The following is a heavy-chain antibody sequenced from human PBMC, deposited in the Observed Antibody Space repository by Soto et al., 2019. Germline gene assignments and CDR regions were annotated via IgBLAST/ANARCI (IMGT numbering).Heavy chain of an antibody. CDR3: ARDAGITGTTRVENYYGMDV. CDR2: IIPIFGTA. D-gene: IGHD1-7*01. V-gene: IGHV1-69*01. Sequence: QVQLVQSGAEVKKPGSSVKVSCTASGGTFSSYAISWVRQAPGQGLEWMGGIIPIFGTANYAQKFQGRVTITADESTSTAYMELSSLRSEDTAVYYCARDAGITGTTRVENYYGMDVWGQGTTVTVSS. CDR1: GGTFSSYA. J-gene: IGHJ6*02.